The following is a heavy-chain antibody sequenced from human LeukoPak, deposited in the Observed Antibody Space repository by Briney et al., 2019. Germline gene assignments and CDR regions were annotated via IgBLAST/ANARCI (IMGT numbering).Heavy chain of an antibody. Sequence: SETLSLTCTVSGGSISSYYWSWIRQPPGKGLEWIGYIYYSGSTNYNPSLKSRVTISVDTSMNQFSLKLSSVTAADTAVYYCASSQRGSYYYDSSGQIVDYWGQGTLVTVSS. D-gene: IGHD3-22*01. CDR1: GGSISSYY. CDR2: IYYSGST. V-gene: IGHV4-59*01. J-gene: IGHJ4*02. CDR3: ASSQRGSYYYDSSGQIVDY.